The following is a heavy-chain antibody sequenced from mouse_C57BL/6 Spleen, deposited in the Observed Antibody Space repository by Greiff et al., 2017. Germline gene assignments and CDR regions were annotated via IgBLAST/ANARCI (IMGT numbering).Heavy chain of an antibody. V-gene: IGHV1-42*01. CDR3: AREEDDYDSFAY. D-gene: IGHD2-4*01. Sequence: VQLKESGPELVKPGASVKISCKASGYSFTGYYMNWVKQSPEKSLEWIGEINPSTGGTTYNQKFKAKATLTVDKSSSTAYMQPKSLTSEDSAVYYCAREEDDYDSFAYWGQGTLVTVSA. J-gene: IGHJ3*01. CDR1: GYSFTGYY. CDR2: INPSTGGT.